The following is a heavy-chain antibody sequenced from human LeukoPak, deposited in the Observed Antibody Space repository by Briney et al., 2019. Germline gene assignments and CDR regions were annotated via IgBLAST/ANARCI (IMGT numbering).Heavy chain of an antibody. CDR3: ARTSIAVALIDY. J-gene: IGHJ4*02. Sequence: ASVKVSCKASGYTFTGYYMHWVRQAPGQGLEWMGWINPSSGGTNYAQKFQGRVTMTRDTSISTAYMELSRLRSDDTAVYYCARTSIAVALIDYWGQGTLVTVSS. CDR2: INPSSGGT. CDR1: GYTFTGYY. V-gene: IGHV1-2*02. D-gene: IGHD6-19*01.